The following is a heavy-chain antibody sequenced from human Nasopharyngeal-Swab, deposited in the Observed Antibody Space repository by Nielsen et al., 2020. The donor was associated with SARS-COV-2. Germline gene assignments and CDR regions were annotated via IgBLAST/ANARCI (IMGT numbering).Heavy chain of an antibody. V-gene: IGHV3-9*01. J-gene: IGHJ4*02. CDR2: ISWNSGSI. CDR1: GFTFDDYA. D-gene: IGHD4-17*01. Sequence: SLKISCAASGFTFDDYAMHWVRQAPGKGLEWVSGISWNSGSIGYADSVKGRFTISRGNAKNSLYLQMNSLRAEDTALYYCARGMTTVTLWGQGTLVTVSS. CDR3: ARGMTTVTL.